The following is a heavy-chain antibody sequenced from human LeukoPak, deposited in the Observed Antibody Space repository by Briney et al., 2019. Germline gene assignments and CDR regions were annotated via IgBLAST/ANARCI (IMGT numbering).Heavy chain of an antibody. V-gene: IGHV3-20*04. CDR1: GFTFNTYS. CDR2: INWNGAST. CDR3: AREGGTTHRSFFDP. J-gene: IGHJ5*02. D-gene: IGHD4-17*01. Sequence: GGSLRLSCAASGFTFNTYSMNWVRQAPGKGLEWVAGINWNGASTGYADSVKGRFTMSRDNAKNALYLQMNNVRAEDTALYYCAREGGTTHRSFFDPWGQGTLVTVSS.